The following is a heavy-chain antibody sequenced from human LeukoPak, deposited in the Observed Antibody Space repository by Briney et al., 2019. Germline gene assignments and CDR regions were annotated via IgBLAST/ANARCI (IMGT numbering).Heavy chain of an antibody. V-gene: IGHV4-39*07. Sequence: SETLSLTCTVSGDSISSSSYYWGWIRQPPGKGLEWIGSFYYSGSTYYNPSLKSRVTMSVDTSKSQFSLRLSSVTAADTAVYYCARDSYSSTWSPSYYFDYWGQGTLVTVSS. CDR3: ARDSYSSTWSPSYYFDY. D-gene: IGHD6-13*01. CDR1: GDSISSSSYY. J-gene: IGHJ4*02. CDR2: FYYSGST.